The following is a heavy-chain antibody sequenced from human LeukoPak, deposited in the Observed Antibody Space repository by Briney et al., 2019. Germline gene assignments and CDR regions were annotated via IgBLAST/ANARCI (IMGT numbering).Heavy chain of an antibody. Sequence: SQTLSLTCPVSGGSLRGGIYYWGWIRQPAGKGLEWIGRTYTSGSTNYNPSLKTRGTISGATSKTQFSWNRTSVTAADTAVYYCARDLGYSSSWYVGAGYYHYRDVWGKGTTVTVSS. J-gene: IGHJ6*03. CDR2: TYTSGST. CDR1: GGSLRGGIYY. CDR3: ARDLGYSSSWYVGAGYYHYRDV. D-gene: IGHD6-13*01. V-gene: IGHV4-61*02.